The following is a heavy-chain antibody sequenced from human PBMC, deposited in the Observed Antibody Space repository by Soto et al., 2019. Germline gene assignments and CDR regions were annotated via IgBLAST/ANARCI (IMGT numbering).Heavy chain of an antibody. CDR1: GDSISRSSFY. V-gene: IGHV4-39*07. CDR3: ARDKITGHFDY. Sequence: PSETLSLTCSVSGDSISRSSFYWTWIRQPPGTGLEWIGEINHSGSTNYNPSLKSRVTISVDTSKNQFSLKLTSVTAADTAVYYCARDKITGHFDYWGQGTLVTVSS. J-gene: IGHJ4*02. CDR2: INHSGST. D-gene: IGHD2-8*02.